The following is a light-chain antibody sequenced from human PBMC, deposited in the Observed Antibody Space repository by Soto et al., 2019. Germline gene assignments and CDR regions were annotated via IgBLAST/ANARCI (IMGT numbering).Light chain of an antibody. V-gene: IGLV3-1*01. CDR3: QAWESSTVV. CDR2: QDS. J-gene: IGLJ2*01. Sequence: SYELTQPPSVSVSPGQTASITCSGDKLGDKYACWYQQKPGQSPVLVIYQDSKRPSGIPERFSGSNSGNTAPLTISGTQAMDEADYYCQAWESSTVVFGGGTKLTVL. CDR1: KLGDKY.